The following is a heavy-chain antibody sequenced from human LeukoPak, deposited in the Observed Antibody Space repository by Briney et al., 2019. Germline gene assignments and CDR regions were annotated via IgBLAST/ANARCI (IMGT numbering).Heavy chain of an antibody. CDR3: SSSDLWIGYGDY. CDR1: GGSISGYY. J-gene: IGHJ4*02. D-gene: IGHD3-3*01. Sequence: SETLSLTCTVSGGSISGYYWSWIRQPAGKGLEWIGRIYTSGSTNYNPSLTGRVTMSIDTSKNQYSLKLRSVIAADTAVYYCSSSDLWIGYGDYWGQGTLVTVSS. V-gene: IGHV4-4*07. CDR2: IYTSGST.